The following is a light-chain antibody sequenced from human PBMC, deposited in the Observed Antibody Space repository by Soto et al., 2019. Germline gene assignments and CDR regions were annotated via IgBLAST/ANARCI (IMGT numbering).Light chain of an antibody. CDR2: GAS. CDR1: QSVSSSY. V-gene: IGKV3-20*01. CDR3: QQYGSSPWT. Sequence: EIVLTQSPGTLSFSPGERATLSWRASQSVSSSYLAWYQQKPGQAPRLLIYGASSRATGIPDRFSGSGSGTDFTLTISRLEPEDFAVYYCQQYGSSPWTFGQGTKV. J-gene: IGKJ1*01.